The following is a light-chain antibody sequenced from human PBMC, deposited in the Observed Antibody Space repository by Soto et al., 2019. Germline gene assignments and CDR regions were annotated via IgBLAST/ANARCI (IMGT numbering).Light chain of an antibody. V-gene: IGLV1-51*01. J-gene: IGLJ2*01. CDR3: GTWDSSLSVGV. CDR2: DNN. CDR1: NSNIGSNY. Sequence: QSVLTQPPSVSAAPGQKVTISCSGSNSNIGSNYVSWYQQLPGTAPKLLIYDNNQRPSGIPDRFSGSKSGTSATLGITGLQTGDEADYYCGTWDSSLSVGVFGGGTKLTVL.